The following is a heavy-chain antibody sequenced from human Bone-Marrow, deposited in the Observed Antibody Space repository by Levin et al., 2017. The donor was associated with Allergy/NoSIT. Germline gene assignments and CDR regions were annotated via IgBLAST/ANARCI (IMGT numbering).Heavy chain of an antibody. CDR1: GYTFTSFY. CDR3: AREAGSPSIEYYYMDV. CDR2: INPSVDTT. V-gene: IGHV1-46*01. J-gene: IGHJ6*03. D-gene: IGHD2-2*01. Sequence: PTASVKVSCKASGYTFTSFYMHWVRQAPGQGLEWMGMINPSVDTTTYAQKFQGRVTMTRDTSTSTVYMELSSLRSEDTAFYYCAREAGSPSIEYYYMDVWGKGTTVTVSS.